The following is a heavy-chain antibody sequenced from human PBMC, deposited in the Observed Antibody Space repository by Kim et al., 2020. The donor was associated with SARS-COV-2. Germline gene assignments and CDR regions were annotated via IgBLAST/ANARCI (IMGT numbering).Heavy chain of an antibody. D-gene: IGHD2-15*01. Sequence: VKVSCKASGYTFTGHYIHWVRQAPGQGPEWMGRINPNSGDTDYAQNFQGRVTMTRDTSITTAYMELSSLRSDDTAVYFCARGPGGNRFGASHSDYWGQGSLITVPS. CDR1: GYTFTGHY. J-gene: IGHJ4*02. CDR3: ARGPGGNRFGASHSDY. V-gene: IGHV1-2*06. CDR2: INPNSGDT.